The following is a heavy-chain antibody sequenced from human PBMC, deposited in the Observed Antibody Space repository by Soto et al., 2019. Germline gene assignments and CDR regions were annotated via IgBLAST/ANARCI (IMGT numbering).Heavy chain of an antibody. J-gene: IGHJ4*02. CDR1: GFTFSSYG. CDR3: AKEFHYYDSSGYPYNYFDY. D-gene: IGHD3-22*01. V-gene: IGHV3-30*18. CDR2: ISYDGSTK. Sequence: QAGGSLRLSCAASGFTFSSYGMHWVRQAPGKGLEWVAVISYDGSTKYYADSVKGRFTISRDNSKNTLYLQMNSLRAEDTAVYYCAKEFHYYDSSGYPYNYFDYWGQGTLVTVSS.